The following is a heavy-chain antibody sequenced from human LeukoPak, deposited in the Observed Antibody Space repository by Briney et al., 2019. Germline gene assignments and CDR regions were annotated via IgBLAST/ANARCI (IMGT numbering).Heavy chain of an antibody. CDR3: ARGDGDGPARRAFDI. D-gene: IGHD7-27*01. Sequence: VASVKVSCKASGYTFTGYYIHWVRQAPGQGLEWMGWINPTSGDTNYLQKFQDRVTITRDTSISTAYMELSRVRSDDTAVYYCARGDGDGPARRAFDIWGQGTMVTVSS. CDR2: INPTSGDT. V-gene: IGHV1-2*02. J-gene: IGHJ3*02. CDR1: GYTFTGYY.